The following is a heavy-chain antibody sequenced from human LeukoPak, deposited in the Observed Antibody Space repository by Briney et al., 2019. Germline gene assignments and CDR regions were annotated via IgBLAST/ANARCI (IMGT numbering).Heavy chain of an antibody. CDR2: IYHSGST. Sequence: SGTLSLTCAVSGGSISSSNWWSWVRQPPGKGLEWIGEIYHSGSTNYNPSLKSRVTISVDTSKNQFSLKLSSVTAADTAVYYCARDPLTYYYDSSGYYSEGYFDYWGQGTLVTVSS. CDR3: ARDPLTYYYDSSGYYSEGYFDY. CDR1: GGSISSSNW. D-gene: IGHD3-22*01. J-gene: IGHJ4*02. V-gene: IGHV4-4*02.